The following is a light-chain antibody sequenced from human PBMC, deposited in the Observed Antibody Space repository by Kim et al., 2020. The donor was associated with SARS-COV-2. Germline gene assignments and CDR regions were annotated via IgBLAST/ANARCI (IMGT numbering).Light chain of an antibody. Sequence: GASVKLTCTLSSGYSSYDITWHQQQPEKGPRYLMKLNSDGSHIKGDGIPDRFSGSSSGSERYLTISNLQSEDEADYYCHTWATAIVFGGGTQLTVL. CDR3: HTWATAIV. CDR1: SGYSSYD. J-gene: IGLJ2*01. V-gene: IGLV4-69*01. CDR2: LNSDGSH.